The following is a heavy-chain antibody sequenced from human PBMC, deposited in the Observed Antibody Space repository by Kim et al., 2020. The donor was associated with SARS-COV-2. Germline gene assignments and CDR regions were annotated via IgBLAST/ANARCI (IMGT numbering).Heavy chain of an antibody. CDR1: GFTFNTYW. D-gene: IGHD6-6*01. CDR3: VSDRPQWD. J-gene: IGHJ4*02. Sequence: GGSLRLSCAASGFTFNTYWIHWVRQVPGQGLVWVSRIFSDGTTSYADSVKGRFTISRDNAKNMVYLQMNSLRPEDTAVYHCVSDRPQWDWGQGTLVTVSS. CDR2: IFSDGTT. V-gene: IGHV3-74*01.